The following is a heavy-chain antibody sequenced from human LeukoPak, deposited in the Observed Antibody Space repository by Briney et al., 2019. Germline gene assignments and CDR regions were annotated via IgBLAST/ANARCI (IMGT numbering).Heavy chain of an antibody. CDR1: GGSISSYY. V-gene: IGHV4-59*08. J-gene: IGHJ6*02. CDR3: ARLRVAAAGTHYYYGMDV. CDR2: IYYSGRT. Sequence: SETLSLTCTVSGGSISSYYWSWIRQPAGKEVGWIGYIYYSGRTNYSPSLKCRLHISVDTPKDQFSLKLSSVTAADTAVYYCARLRVAAAGTHYYYGMDVWGQGTTVTVSS. D-gene: IGHD6-13*01.